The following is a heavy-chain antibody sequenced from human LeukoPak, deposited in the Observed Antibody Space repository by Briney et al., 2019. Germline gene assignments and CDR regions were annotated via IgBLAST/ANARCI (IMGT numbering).Heavy chain of an antibody. CDR3: AILDITLFEENEFDS. J-gene: IGHJ5*01. CDR1: GGSISSSSYY. Sequence: SETLSLTCTVSGGSISSSSYYWGWIRQPPGKGLEWIGSIYYSGSTYYNPSLKSRVTISVDTSKNQFSLKLSSVTAADTAVYYCAILDITLFEENEFDSWGQGTLVTVSS. V-gene: IGHV4-39*01. CDR2: IYYSGST. D-gene: IGHD3-3*01.